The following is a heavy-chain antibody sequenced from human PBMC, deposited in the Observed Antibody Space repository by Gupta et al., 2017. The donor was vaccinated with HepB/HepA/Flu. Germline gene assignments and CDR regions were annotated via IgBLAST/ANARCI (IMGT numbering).Heavy chain of an antibody. CDR1: GFTFSSYA. CDR2: ISYDGSNK. Sequence: QVQLVESGGGVVQPGRSLRLSCAASGFTFSSYAMHWVRQAPGKGLEWVAVISYDGSNKYYADSVKGRFTISRDNSKNTLYLQMNSLRAEDTAVYYCARGQPVAHGFDYWGQGTLVTVSS. D-gene: IGHD6-19*01. J-gene: IGHJ4*02. CDR3: ARGQPVAHGFDY. V-gene: IGHV3-30-3*01.